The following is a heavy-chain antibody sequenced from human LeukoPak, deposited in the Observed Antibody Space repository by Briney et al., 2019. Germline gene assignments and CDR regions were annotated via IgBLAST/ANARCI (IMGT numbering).Heavy chain of an antibody. CDR3: ARDSRDYGSGSYWDV. J-gene: IGHJ6*02. Sequence: LRLSCAASGFTFSRYAMHWIRQPPGKGLEWIGYITGSIYFSGSTKYDPSLESRVTMSVDTSKNQFSLTLSSVTAADTAVYYCARDSRDYGSGSYWDVWGQGTTVTVSS. CDR1: GFTFSRYA. V-gene: IGHV4-59*01. CDR2: ITGSIYFSGST. D-gene: IGHD3-10*01.